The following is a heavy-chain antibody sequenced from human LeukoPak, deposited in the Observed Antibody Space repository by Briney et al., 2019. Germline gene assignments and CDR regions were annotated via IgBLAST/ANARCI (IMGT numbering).Heavy chain of an antibody. CDR3: ARDARDQWLVGINWFDP. J-gene: IGHJ5*02. CDR2: IYYSGST. CDR1: GGSISSYY. D-gene: IGHD6-19*01. V-gene: IGHV4-59*01. Sequence: SGTLSLTCTVSGGSISSYYWSWIRQPPGKGLEWIGYIYYSGSTNYNPSLKSRVTISVDTSKNQFSLKLSSVTAADTAVYYCARDARDQWLVGINWFDPWGQGTLVTVSS.